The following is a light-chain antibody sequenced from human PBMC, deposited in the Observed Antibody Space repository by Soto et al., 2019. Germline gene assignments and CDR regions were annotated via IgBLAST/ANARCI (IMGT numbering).Light chain of an antibody. V-gene: IGKV1-27*01. J-gene: IGKJ4*01. CDR1: QGMSSY. CDR3: QKYNSVPLT. Sequence: DIQMTQSPSSLSASVGDRVTISCRASQGMSSYLAWYQQKPGKVPKLLIYAASPLQSGVPSRFSGSGSGTDFTLTISSLQPEDVATYYCQKYNSVPLTFGGGNKVEIK. CDR2: AAS.